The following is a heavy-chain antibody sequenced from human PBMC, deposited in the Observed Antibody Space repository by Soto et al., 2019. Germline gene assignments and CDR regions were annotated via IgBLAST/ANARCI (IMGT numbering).Heavy chain of an antibody. CDR3: AREVGYCSGGGCYVWFDP. D-gene: IGHD2-15*01. V-gene: IGHV3-74*01. CDR1: GFTSSSYW. Sequence: EVQLVESGGGLVQPGGSLRLSCAASGFTSSSYWMHWVRQAPGKGLVWVSRINSDGSTTTYADSVKGRFTISRDNAKNTLYLQMSSLRAEDTAVYSCAREVGYCSGGGCYVWFDPWGQGTLVTVSS. J-gene: IGHJ5*02. CDR2: INSDGSTT.